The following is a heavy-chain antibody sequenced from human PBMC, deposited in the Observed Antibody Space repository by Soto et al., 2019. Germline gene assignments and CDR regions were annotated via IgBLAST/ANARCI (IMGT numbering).Heavy chain of an antibody. J-gene: IGHJ6*02. CDR3: ARVVITSYPYYYYGIDV. V-gene: IGHV5-51*01. CDR2: IYPGDSDT. D-gene: IGHD3-22*01. CDR1: GYSFTSYW. Sequence: PGESLKISWKGSGYSFTSYWIVWVRQMPGKGLEWMGIIYPGDSDTRYSPSFQGQVTISADKSISTAYLQWSSLKASDTAMYYCARVVITSYPYYYYGIDVWGQGTTVPVSS.